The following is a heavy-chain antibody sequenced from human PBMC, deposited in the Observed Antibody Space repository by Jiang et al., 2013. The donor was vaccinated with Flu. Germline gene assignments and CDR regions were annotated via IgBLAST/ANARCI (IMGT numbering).Heavy chain of an antibody. CDR1: GDSISSYY. J-gene: IGHJ4*02. Sequence: GPGLVKPSETLSLTCSVSGDSISSYYWNWIRQPPGKGLEWIAYIYYNSGSTNYNPSLKSRITISVDTSKNQFSLKLSSVTAADTAVYYCARAGLLGSSGPYFDYWDQGTLVTVS. V-gene: IGHV4-59*01. CDR3: ARAGLLGSSGPYFDY. D-gene: IGHD6-19*01. CDR2: IYYNSGST.